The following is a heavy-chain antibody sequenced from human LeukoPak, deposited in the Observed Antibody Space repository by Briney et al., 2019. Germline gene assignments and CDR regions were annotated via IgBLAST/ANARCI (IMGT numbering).Heavy chain of an antibody. Sequence: SETLSLTCAVSGGSISSGGYSWSWIRQPPGKGLEWIGEINHSGSTNYNPSLKSRVTISVDTSKNQFSLKLSSVTAADTAVYYCARAGNYGSGSIRYWGQGTLVTVSS. CDR3: ARAGNYGSGSIRY. D-gene: IGHD3-10*01. CDR1: GGSISSGGYS. V-gene: IGHV4-30-2*01. J-gene: IGHJ4*02. CDR2: INHSGST.